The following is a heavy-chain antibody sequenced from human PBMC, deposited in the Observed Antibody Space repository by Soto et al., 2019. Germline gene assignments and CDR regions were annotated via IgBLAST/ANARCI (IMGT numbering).Heavy chain of an antibody. V-gene: IGHV3-23*01. CDR2: ISGSGGST. J-gene: IGHJ4*02. CDR1: GFTFSSYA. CDR3: AKATVDYVWGSYDY. Sequence: EVQLLESGGGLVQPGGSLRLSCAASGFTFSSYAMSWVRQAPGKGLDWVSAISGSGGSTYYADSVKGRFTISRDNSKNTLYLQMNSLRAEDTAVYYCAKATVDYVWGSYDYWCQGTLVTVSS. D-gene: IGHD3-16*01.